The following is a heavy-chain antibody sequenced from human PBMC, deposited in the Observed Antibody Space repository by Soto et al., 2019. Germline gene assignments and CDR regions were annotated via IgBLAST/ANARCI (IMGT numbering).Heavy chain of an antibody. CDR3: ARAPKVSGSARTRPDS. V-gene: IGHV4-34*01. D-gene: IGHD6-6*01. Sequence: SETLSLTCSLYSGSLSGYYWSWIRQPPGKGLEWIGEISPSGTTNYSPSLKSRVSISVDTSKNQFSLNLTSLTAADTAVYYCARAPKVSGSARTRPDSWGQGSLVTVSS. CDR2: ISPSGTT. CDR1: SGSLSGYY. J-gene: IGHJ4*02.